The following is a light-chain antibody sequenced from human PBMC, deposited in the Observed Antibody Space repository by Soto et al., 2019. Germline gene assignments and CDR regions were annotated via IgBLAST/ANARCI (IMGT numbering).Light chain of an antibody. CDR3: QQYNNWPPIT. J-gene: IGKJ5*01. V-gene: IGKV3-15*01. CDR2: GAY. Sequence: EIVMTQSPATLSVSPGERATLSCRASQSVSRNLAWYQQRPGQAPRLIIYGAYTRATGIPARFSGSGSGTEFTPTISSLQSEDFAVYYCQQYNNWPPITXGQGTRLEI. CDR1: QSVSRN.